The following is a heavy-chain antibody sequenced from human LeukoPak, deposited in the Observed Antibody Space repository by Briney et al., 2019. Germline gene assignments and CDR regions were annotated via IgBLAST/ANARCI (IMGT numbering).Heavy chain of an antibody. J-gene: IGHJ6*03. CDR1: GGSFSGYY. V-gene: IGHV4-34*01. CDR2: INHSGST. D-gene: IGHD6-19*01. Sequence: PSETLSLTCAVYGGSFSGYYWSWIRQPPGKGLEWIGEINHSGSTNYNPSLKSRVTISVDTSKNQFSLKLSSVTAADTAVYYCARLHYSSGWYNYYYYYMGVWGKGTTVTISS. CDR3: ARLHYSSGWYNYYYYYMGV.